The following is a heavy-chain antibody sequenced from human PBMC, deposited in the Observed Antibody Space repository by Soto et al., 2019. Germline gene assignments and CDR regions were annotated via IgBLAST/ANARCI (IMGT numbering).Heavy chain of an antibody. CDR1: GGSVNSGNYY. D-gene: IGHD1-1*01. V-gene: IGHV4-34*01. J-gene: IGHJ3*02. CDR3: ARVERGTATTVVDAFEI. CDR2: MSHSGGT. Sequence: QVQLQQWGAGLLKPSETLSLTCAVYGGSVNSGNYYWSWIRQPPGKGLEWIGEMSHSGGTHFNPSLKGRVTISVDTSKNQSSLKMSSVTAADTALYYCARVERGTATTVVDAFEIWGPGTLVTVSS.